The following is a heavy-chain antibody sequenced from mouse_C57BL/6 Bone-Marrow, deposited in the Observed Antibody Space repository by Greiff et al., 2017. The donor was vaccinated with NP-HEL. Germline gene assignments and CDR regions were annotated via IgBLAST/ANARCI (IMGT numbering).Heavy chain of an antibody. D-gene: IGHD2-4*01. CDR3: ANWIYYDYDGGGWFAY. J-gene: IGHJ3*01. CDR2: IYPRSGNT. Sequence: QFQLQQSGAELARPGASVKLSCKASGYTFTSYGISWVKQRTGQGLEWIGEIYPRSGNTYYNEKFKGKATLTADKSSSTAYMELRSLTSEDSAVYCCANWIYYDYDGGGWFAYWGQGTLVTVSA. V-gene: IGHV1-81*01. CDR1: GYTFTSYG.